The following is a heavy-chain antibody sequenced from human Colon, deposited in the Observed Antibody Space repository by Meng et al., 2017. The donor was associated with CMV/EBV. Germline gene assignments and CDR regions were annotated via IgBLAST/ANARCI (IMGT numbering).Heavy chain of an antibody. V-gene: IGHV3-11*01. D-gene: IGHD3-10*01. CDR1: GFTFSDYY. CDR3: ASGGSRRVLIDY. J-gene: IGHJ4*02. CDR2: ISGTSSTI. Sequence: GGSLRLSCAASGFTFSDYYMSWIRQAPGKGLGWVSYISGTSSTIYYADSVKGRFTISRDNAKNSLYLQMNSLRAEDTAVYYCASGGSRRVLIDYWGQGTLVTVSS.